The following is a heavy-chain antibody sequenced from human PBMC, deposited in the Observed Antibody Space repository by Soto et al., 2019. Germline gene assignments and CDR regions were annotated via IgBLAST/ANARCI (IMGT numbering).Heavy chain of an antibody. V-gene: IGHV4-31*11. CDR3: ARDSHSQQPNHRWGGGYMDV. Sequence: QVQLQESGPGLVKPSQTLSLTCVVSGGSISNGGYYWSWIHQHPGKGLEWIGAIYFSGSTYYNPSLKSRVTISVATPKNQFSLKLSSVTAADTAVYYCARDSHSQQPNHRWGGGYMDVWGKGTTVTVSS. CDR1: GGSISNGGYY. CDR2: IYFSGST. D-gene: IGHD6-13*01. J-gene: IGHJ6*03.